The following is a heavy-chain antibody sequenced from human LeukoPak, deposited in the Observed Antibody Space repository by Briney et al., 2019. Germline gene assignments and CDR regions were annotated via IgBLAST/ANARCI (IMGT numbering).Heavy chain of an antibody. CDR3: AKAFPEYYYDSSGYWVVGAFDI. J-gene: IGHJ3*02. CDR2: ISGSGGST. Sequence: GGSLRLSCAASGFTFDDYAMSWVRQAPGKGLEWVSAISGSGGSTYYADSVKGRFTISRDNSKNTLYLQMNSLRAEDTAVYYCAKAFPEYYYDSSGYWVVGAFDIWGQGTMVTVSS. D-gene: IGHD3-22*01. CDR1: GFTFDDYA. V-gene: IGHV3-23*01.